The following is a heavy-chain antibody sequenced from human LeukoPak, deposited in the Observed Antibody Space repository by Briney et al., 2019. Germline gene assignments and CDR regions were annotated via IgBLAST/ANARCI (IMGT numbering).Heavy chain of an antibody. V-gene: IGHV4-59*01. Sequence: SETLSLTCTVSGGSISSYYWSWIRQPPGKGLEWIGYIYYSGSTNYNPSLKMRVTISVDTSKNLFSLKLSSVTAADTAVYYCARVPLMYSSSPSLYYYYYMDVWGKGTTVTVSS. CDR1: GGSISSYY. CDR3: ARVPLMYSSSPSLYYYYYMDV. CDR2: IYYSGST. D-gene: IGHD6-13*01. J-gene: IGHJ6*03.